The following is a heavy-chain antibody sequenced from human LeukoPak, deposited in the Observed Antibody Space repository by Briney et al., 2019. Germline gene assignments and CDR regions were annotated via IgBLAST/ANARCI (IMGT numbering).Heavy chain of an antibody. D-gene: IGHD3-10*01. CDR3: ARDRPTYYYGSGSQYGMDV. V-gene: IGHV3-33*01. Sequence: PGRSLRVSCAASGFTFSSYGMHWVRQAPGKGLEWVAVIWYDGSNKYYADSVKGRFTISRDNAKNSLYLQMNSLRAEDTAVYYCARDRPTYYYGSGSQYGMDVWGQGTTVTVSS. CDR1: GFTFSSYG. CDR2: IWYDGSNK. J-gene: IGHJ6*02.